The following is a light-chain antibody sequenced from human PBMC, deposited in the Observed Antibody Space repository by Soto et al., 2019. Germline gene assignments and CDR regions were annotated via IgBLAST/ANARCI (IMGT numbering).Light chain of an antibody. CDR1: QSVSSH. J-gene: IGKJ3*01. CDR2: GAS. Sequence: ERVMTQSPAILSVSPGERATLSCRASQSVSSHLAWYQQQPGQAPRLLIYGASTRATGVPARFSASGSGTEFTLTISSLQSADLAFDYCQQYYSWPLTFGPGTKVDI. CDR3: QQYYSWPLT. V-gene: IGKV3-15*01.